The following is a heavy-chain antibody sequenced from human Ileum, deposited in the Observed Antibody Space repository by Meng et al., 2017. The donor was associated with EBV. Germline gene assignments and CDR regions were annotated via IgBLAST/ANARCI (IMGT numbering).Heavy chain of an antibody. CDR1: GYSFPRSA. V-gene: IGHV1-3*01. CDR3: ARGHQTYHDY. D-gene: IGHD2-2*01. Sequence: LLLAAGIEGKKPGASVKVSCKASGYSFPRSAIHWVRQAPGQRLEWMGWVHAGNGDTKYSQNFQDRLTIARDTSANTAYMDLSSLRSEDTAVYYCARGHQTYHDYWGQGTLVTVSS. J-gene: IGHJ4*02. CDR2: VHAGNGDT.